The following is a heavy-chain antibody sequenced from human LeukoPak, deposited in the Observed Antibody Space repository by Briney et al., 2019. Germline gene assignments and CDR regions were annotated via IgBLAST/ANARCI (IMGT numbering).Heavy chain of an antibody. CDR2: ISSGGDYI. CDR3: ARGHYDVLAASYKWTPDY. V-gene: IGHV3-21*01. Sequence: GGSLRLSCAASGFTFNTFNMNWVRQAPGKGLEWVSSISSGGDYIYYADSVKGRFTTSRDNAKNSLSLQLNSLRVEDTAVYYCARGHYDVLAASYKWTPDYWGQGTLVTVSS. CDR1: GFTFNTFN. D-gene: IGHD3-9*01. J-gene: IGHJ4*02.